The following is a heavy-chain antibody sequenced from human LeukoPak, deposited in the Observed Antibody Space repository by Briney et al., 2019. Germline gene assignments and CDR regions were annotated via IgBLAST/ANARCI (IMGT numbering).Heavy chain of an antibody. CDR1: GFTFSSYA. V-gene: IGHV3-30-3*01. D-gene: IGHD6-6*01. Sequence: GRSLRLSSAASGFTFSSYAMHWVRQAPGKGLEWVAVISYDGSNKYYADSVKGRFTISRDNSKNTLYLQMNSLRAEDTAVYYCARARHYSSSSTNWFDPWGQGTLVTVSS. J-gene: IGHJ5*02. CDR2: ISYDGSNK. CDR3: ARARHYSSSSTNWFDP.